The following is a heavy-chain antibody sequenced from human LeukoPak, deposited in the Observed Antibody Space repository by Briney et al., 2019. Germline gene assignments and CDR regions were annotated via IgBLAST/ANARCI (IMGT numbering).Heavy chain of an antibody. CDR2: ISWDGGST. CDR3: AKDIARPLLNYGVTGRSVDY. CDR1: GFTFDDYA. D-gene: IGHD4-17*01. V-gene: IGHV3-43D*03. J-gene: IGHJ4*02. Sequence: GGSLRLSCAASGFTFDDYAMHWVRQAPGKGLEWVSLISWDGGSTYYADSVKGRFTISRDNSKNSLYLQMNSLRAEDTALYYCAKDIARPLLNYGVTGRSVDYWDQGTLVTVSS.